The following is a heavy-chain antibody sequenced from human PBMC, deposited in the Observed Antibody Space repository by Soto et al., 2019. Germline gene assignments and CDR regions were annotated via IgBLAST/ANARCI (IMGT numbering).Heavy chain of an antibody. CDR1: GFTFSSYS. V-gene: IGHV3-23*04. CDR2: ISGSGGST. J-gene: IGHJ6*02. D-gene: IGHD2-21*02. CDR3: ASGAYCGGDCYWYYYYYGMDV. Sequence: EVQLVESGGGLVQPGGSLRLSCAASGFTFSSYSMNWVRQAPGKGLAWVSAISGSGGSTYYADSVKGRFTISRDNSKNTLYLQMNSLRAEDTAVYYCASGAYCGGDCYWYYYYYGMDVWGQGTTVTVSS.